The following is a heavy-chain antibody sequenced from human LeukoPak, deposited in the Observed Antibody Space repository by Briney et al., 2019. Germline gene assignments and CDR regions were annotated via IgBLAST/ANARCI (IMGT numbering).Heavy chain of an antibody. J-gene: IGHJ4*02. Sequence: GGSLRLSCAASGFTFSSYGMHWVRQAPGKGLEWVAFIRYDGSNKYYADSVKGRFTISRDNSKNTLYLQMNSLRPEDTAVYYCARDLYYYDSSGPFDYWGQGTLVTVSS. D-gene: IGHD3-22*01. CDR1: GFTFSSYG. V-gene: IGHV3-30*02. CDR3: ARDLYYYDSSGPFDY. CDR2: IRYDGSNK.